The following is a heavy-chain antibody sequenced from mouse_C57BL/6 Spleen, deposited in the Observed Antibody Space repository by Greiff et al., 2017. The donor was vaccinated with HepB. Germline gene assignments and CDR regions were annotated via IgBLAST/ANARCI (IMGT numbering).Heavy chain of an antibody. Sequence: VQLQQSGAELVKPGASVKISCKASGYAFSSYWMNWVKQRPGKSLEWIGQIYPGDGDTNYNGKFKGKATLTADKSSSTAYMQLSSLTSEDSAVYFCARSGYYGSRDYFDYWGQGTTLTVSS. V-gene: IGHV1-80*01. CDR3: ARSGYYGSRDYFDY. CDR2: IYPGDGDT. CDR1: GYAFSSYW. D-gene: IGHD1-1*01. J-gene: IGHJ2*01.